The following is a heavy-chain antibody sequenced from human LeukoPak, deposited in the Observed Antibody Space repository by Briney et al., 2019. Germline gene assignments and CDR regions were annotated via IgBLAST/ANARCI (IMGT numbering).Heavy chain of an antibody. CDR3: SRAGYGAGWPIDY. D-gene: IGHD6-25*01. V-gene: IGHV3-11*06. J-gene: IGHJ4*02. CDR1: GFIFSDYY. Sequence: GGSLRLPCAASGFIFSDYYMSWIRQAPGKGLEWVSYISTSSGYTNYADSVKGRFTISRDNAKSSLYLQMHSLRAEDAAVYYCSRAGYGAGWPIDYWGQGTLVTVSS. CDR2: ISTSSGYT.